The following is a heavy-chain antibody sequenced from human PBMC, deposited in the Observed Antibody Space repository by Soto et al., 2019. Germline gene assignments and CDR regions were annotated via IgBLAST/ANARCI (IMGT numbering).Heavy chain of an antibody. Sequence: EVQLVESGGGLIQPGGSLKLSCAASGFTVGNNYMSWVRQAPGKGLEWVSLIYSTGTTKYADSVTGRFTVSRDNAKNTLYLQMNSLRAEDTAVYYCAKDRRGSRSHYNSFGYWGQGTLVTVSS. CDR3: AKDRRGSRSHYNSFGY. V-gene: IGHV3-53*01. CDR2: IYSTGTT. J-gene: IGHJ4*02. CDR1: GFTVGNNY. D-gene: IGHD3-10*01.